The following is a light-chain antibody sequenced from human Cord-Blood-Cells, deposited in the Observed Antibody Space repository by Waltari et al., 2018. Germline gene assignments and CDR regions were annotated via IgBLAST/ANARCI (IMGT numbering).Light chain of an antibody. CDR1: QSISSW. J-gene: IGKJ1*01. Sequence: DIQMTQSPSTLSASVGDRVTITCRASQSISSWLAWYQQKPGKAPKLLIYGASSLESGVPSRFSGSGSGTEFTLTISSLQPDDFATYYCQQYNSYSWTFGEETKVEIK. CDR3: QQYNSYSWT. CDR2: GAS. V-gene: IGKV1-5*01.